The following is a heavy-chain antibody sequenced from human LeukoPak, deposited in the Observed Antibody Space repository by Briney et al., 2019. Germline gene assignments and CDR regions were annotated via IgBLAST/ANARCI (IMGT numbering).Heavy chain of an antibody. J-gene: IGHJ5*02. D-gene: IGHD1-26*01. V-gene: IGHV4-39*01. CDR2: IYYSGSS. Sequence: SETLSLTCAVSGGSISSGNYYWGWIRQPPGKGLEWIGGIYYSGSSYYNPSLKSRVTMSVDTSKNQFSLELTSVTAADTAVYYCARQRKMGDRRFDPWGQGALVTVSS. CDR1: GGSISSGNYY. CDR3: ARQRKMGDRRFDP.